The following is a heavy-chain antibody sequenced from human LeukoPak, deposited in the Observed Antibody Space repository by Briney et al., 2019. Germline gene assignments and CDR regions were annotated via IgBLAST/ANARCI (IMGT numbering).Heavy chain of an antibody. CDR2: INPSGCST. V-gene: IGHV1-46*01. J-gene: IGHJ3*02. Sequence: ASVKVSCKASGYTFTSYYMHWVRQAPGQGLEWPGIINPSGCSTSYAQKFQGRVTMTRDTSTSTVYMELSSLRSEDTAVYYCVRSGDYYDSSGYGPFDAFDIWGQGTMVTVSS. CDR3: VRSGDYYDSSGYGPFDAFDI. CDR1: GYTFTSYY. D-gene: IGHD3-22*01.